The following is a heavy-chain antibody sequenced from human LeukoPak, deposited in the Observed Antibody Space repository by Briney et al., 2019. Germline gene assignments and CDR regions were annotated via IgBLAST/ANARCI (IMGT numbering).Heavy chain of an antibody. D-gene: IGHD1-1*01. CDR2: INHGGST. J-gene: IGHJ4*02. Sequence: PSETLSLTCAVYGGSFSGYYWSWIRQPPGKGLEWIGEINHGGSTNYNPPLKSRVTTSVDTSKNQFSLKLSSVTAADTAVYYCARGNWIIDYWGQGTLVTVSS. V-gene: IGHV4-34*01. CDR1: GGSFSGYY. CDR3: ARGNWIIDY.